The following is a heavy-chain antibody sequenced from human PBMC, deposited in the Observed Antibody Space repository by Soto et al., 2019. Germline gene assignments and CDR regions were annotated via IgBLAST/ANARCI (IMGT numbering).Heavy chain of an antibody. CDR3: VISSSILGDF. CDR1: GYIFTNHW. J-gene: IGHJ4*02. CDR2: IDPSGSYT. V-gene: IGHV5-10-1*01. D-gene: IGHD2-2*01. Sequence: PGESLKISCKGSGYIFTNHWIHWVRQLPGKDLEWMGRIDPSGSYTNYSPSFQGHVTISPDKSINTAYLPWSSMKASDTAMYYCVISSSILGDFWGQGTLVTVSS.